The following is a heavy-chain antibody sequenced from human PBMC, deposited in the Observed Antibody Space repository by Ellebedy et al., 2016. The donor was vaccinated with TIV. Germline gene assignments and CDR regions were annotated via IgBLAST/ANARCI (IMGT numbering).Heavy chain of an antibody. J-gene: IGHJ4*02. Sequence: GGSLRLSCAASEFNLNSYVMSWVRQAPGKGLEWVAKTSQDGSEKYYLDSVKGRFTISRDNAKNSLSLQMNSLRAEDTAVYYCARANNFDYWGQGTLVTVSS. CDR2: TSQDGSEK. CDR1: EFNLNSYV. CDR3: ARANNFDY. V-gene: IGHV3-7*03.